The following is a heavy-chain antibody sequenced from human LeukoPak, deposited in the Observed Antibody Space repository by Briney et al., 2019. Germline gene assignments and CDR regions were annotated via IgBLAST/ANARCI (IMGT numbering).Heavy chain of an antibody. CDR3: ARHYYGSGANDY. V-gene: IGHV4-39*01. CDR1: GGSISSSSYY. CDR2: IYYSGST. Sequence: SSETLSLTCTVSGGSISSSSYYWGWIRQPPGKGLEWIGGIYYSGSTYYNPSLKSRVTISVDTSKNQFSLKLSSVTAADTAVYYCARHYYGSGANDYWGQGTLVTVSS. J-gene: IGHJ4*02. D-gene: IGHD3-10*01.